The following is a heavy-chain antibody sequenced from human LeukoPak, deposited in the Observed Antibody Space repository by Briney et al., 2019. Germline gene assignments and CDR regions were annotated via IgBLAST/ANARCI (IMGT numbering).Heavy chain of an antibody. CDR3: ARDRCSSTSCYEGAFDI. V-gene: IGHV1-46*01. CDR2: INPSGGST. D-gene: IGHD2-2*01. J-gene: IGHJ3*02. Sequence: ASVKVSCKASGYTFTSYYMHWVRQAPGQGLEWMGIINPSGGSTSYAQKFQGRVTMTRDTSTSTVYMELSSLRSEDTAVYCCARDRCSSTSCYEGAFDIWGQGTMVTVSS. CDR1: GYTFTSYY.